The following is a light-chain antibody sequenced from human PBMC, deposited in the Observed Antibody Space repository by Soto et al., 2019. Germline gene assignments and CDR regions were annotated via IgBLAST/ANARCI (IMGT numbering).Light chain of an antibody. Sequence: KHPVGTLSLSEREGATLSCRASQSVSSSYLAWYQQKPGQAPRLLIYGASSRATGIPDRFSGSGSGTDFTLTISRLEPEDFAVYYCQQYGSSPPIPFGQVTRLAVK. CDR2: GAS. CDR3: QQYGSSPPIP. J-gene: IGKJ5*01. V-gene: IGKV3-20*01. CDR1: QSVSSSY.